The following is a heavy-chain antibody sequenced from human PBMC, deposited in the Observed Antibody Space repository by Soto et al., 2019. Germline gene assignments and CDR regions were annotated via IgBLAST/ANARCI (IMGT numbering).Heavy chain of an antibody. J-gene: IGHJ4*02. Sequence: QVQLVQSGAEVKKPGASVKVSCKASGYTFTSYYMHWVRQAPGQGLEWMGIINPSGGSTSYAQKFQGRVTRTRYTSTSTVYMELSRLRSEDTAVYYCARDGFDTAEDIKPMGHIVVVTAYFDYWGQGTLVTVSS. CDR1: GYTFTSYY. D-gene: IGHD2-21*02. CDR2: INPSGGST. CDR3: ARDGFDTAEDIKPMGHIVVVTAYFDY. V-gene: IGHV1-46*01.